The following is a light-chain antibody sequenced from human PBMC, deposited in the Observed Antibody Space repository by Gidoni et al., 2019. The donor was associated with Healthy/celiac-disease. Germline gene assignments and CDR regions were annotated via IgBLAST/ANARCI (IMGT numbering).Light chain of an antibody. CDR2: DVS. CDR1: SSDVGVHNY. Sequence: QSALTQPASVSGSPGQPITISCTGTSSDVGVHNYVPWYQQPPGKAPKLMIYDVSNRPSGVSNRFSGSKSGNTASLTISGLQAEDEADYYCSSYTSSSNVVFGGGTKLTVL. J-gene: IGLJ2*01. V-gene: IGLV2-14*03. CDR3: SSYTSSSNVV.